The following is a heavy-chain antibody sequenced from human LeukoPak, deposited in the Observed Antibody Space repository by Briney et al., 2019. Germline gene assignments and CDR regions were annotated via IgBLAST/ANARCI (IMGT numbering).Heavy chain of an antibody. J-gene: IGHJ4*02. D-gene: IGHD3-22*01. V-gene: IGHV3-23*01. CDR1: GFTFSSYW. CDR3: AKARDSRGYRIFDY. Sequence: GGSLRLSCAASGFTFSSYWMSWVRQAPGKGLEWVSGISGSGGSTYYADSVKGRFTISRDNAKNTLYLQMNSLRAEDTAVYYCAKARDSRGYRIFDYWGQGTLVTVSS. CDR2: ISGSGGST.